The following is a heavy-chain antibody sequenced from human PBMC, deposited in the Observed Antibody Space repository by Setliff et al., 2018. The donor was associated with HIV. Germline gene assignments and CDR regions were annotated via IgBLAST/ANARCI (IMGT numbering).Heavy chain of an antibody. Sequence: PSETLSLTCTVSGDSISSNSWSWIRQPPGGGLEFIGYISYSGSTNYNPSLKSRIIISVDTSKNRFSLKLMSVTAADTAVYYCARLRGLARIYFYYYMDVWGKGTTVTVS. CDR3: ARLRGLARIYFYYYMDV. V-gene: IGHV4-59*01. J-gene: IGHJ6*03. CDR1: GDSISSNS. CDR2: ISYSGST. D-gene: IGHD3-9*01.